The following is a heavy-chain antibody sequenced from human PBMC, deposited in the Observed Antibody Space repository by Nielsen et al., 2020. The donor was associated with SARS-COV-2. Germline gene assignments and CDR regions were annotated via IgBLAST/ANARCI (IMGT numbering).Heavy chain of an antibody. J-gene: IGHJ4*02. V-gene: IGHV4-38-2*02. Sequence: SETLSLTCTVSGYSISSGYYWGWIRQPPGKGLEWIGSIYHSGSTYYNPSLKSRVTISVDTSKNQFSLKLSSVTAADTAVYYCARGVEYDSSGYCDYWGQGTLVTVSS. CDR3: ARGVEYDSSGYCDY. CDR1: GYSISSGYY. D-gene: IGHD3-22*01. CDR2: IYHSGST.